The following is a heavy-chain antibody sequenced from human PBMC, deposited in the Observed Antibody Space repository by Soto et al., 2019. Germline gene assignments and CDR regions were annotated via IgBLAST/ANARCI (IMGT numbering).Heavy chain of an antibody. CDR3: ARMIVVVPAAMARGAFDI. CDR1: GYSFTSYW. V-gene: IGHV5-51*01. Sequence: GEALKISCKGSGYSFTSYWIGWVLQIPWKGLEWMGIIYPGDSDTRYSPSFQGQVTISADKSISTAYLQWSSLKASDTAMYYCARMIVVVPAAMARGAFDIWGQGTMVTVSS. D-gene: IGHD2-2*01. J-gene: IGHJ3*02. CDR2: IYPGDSDT.